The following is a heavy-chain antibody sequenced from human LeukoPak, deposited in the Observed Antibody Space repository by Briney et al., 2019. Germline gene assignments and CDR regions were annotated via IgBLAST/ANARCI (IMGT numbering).Heavy chain of an antibody. Sequence: GGSLRLSCAGSGFTFSKYSMIWVRQASGKGLEWVSSISSTSNYIYYADSVKGRFTISRDNAKNSLNLQMNSLSAEDTGVYYCARVLGGYCSGTLCAFDIWGQGTMVTVSS. V-gene: IGHV3-21*01. CDR2: ISSTSNYI. J-gene: IGHJ3*02. CDR1: GFTFSKYS. CDR3: ARVLGGYCSGTLCAFDI. D-gene: IGHD2-2*01.